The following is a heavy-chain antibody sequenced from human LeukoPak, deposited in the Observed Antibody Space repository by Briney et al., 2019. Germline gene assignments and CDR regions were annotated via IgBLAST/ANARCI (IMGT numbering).Heavy chain of an antibody. V-gene: IGHV1-18*04. CDR1: GYSFSSYG. D-gene: IGHD2-15*01. CDR2: FNGYNGNT. J-gene: IGHJ4*02. Sequence: ASVKVSCKTSGYSFSSYGLNWVRQAPGQGLEWIGWFNGYNGNTMSTQKFQGRIIMTADTSANTGYMELRSLTSDDTAVYFCARPYCSGNKSYRLDYWGQGTLVTVSS. CDR3: ARPYCSGNKSYRLDY.